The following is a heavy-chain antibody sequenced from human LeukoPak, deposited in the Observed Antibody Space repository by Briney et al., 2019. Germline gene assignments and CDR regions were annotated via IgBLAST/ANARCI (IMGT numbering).Heavy chain of an antibody. J-gene: IGHJ5*02. CDR1: SYSISSGYY. V-gene: IGHV4-38-2*01. D-gene: IGHD2-2*01. CDR2: IYHSGST. CDR3: ARTPYCSSASCSRFDP. Sequence: SETLSLTCAVSSYSISSGYYWGWIRQPPGKGLEWIGSIYHSGSTYYNPSLKSRVTISVDTSKNQFSLKLSSVTAADTAVYYCARTPYCSSASCSRFDPWGQGTLVTVSS.